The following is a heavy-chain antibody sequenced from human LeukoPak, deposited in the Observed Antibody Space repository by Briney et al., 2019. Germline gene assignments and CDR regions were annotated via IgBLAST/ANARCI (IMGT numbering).Heavy chain of an antibody. D-gene: IGHD2-15*01. CDR3: ATGYCSDVRSHENDF. Sequence: ASVKVSCKASGYTFTGFYIHWVRQAPGQGLEWMGWVNPDSGGTNYAQKFQGRVTMTRVTSITTAYMVLTGLKFDDTAMYYCATGYCSDVRSHENDFWGQGTLVTVSS. CDR2: VNPDSGGT. V-gene: IGHV1-2*02. J-gene: IGHJ4*02. CDR1: GYTFTGFY.